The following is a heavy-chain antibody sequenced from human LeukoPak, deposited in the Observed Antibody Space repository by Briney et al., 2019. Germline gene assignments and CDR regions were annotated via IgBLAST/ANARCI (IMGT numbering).Heavy chain of an antibody. CDR1: GFTFSSYA. J-gene: IGHJ5*02. V-gene: IGHV3-30-3*01. CDR3: ARELLGITMVRGSQVFFNWFDP. D-gene: IGHD3-10*01. Sequence: GRSLRLSCAASGFTFSSYAMHWVRQAPGKGLEWVAVISYDGSNKYYADSVKGRFTISRDNSKNTLYLQMNSLRAEDTAAYYCARELLGITMVRGSQVFFNWFDPWGQGTLVTVSS. CDR2: ISYDGSNK.